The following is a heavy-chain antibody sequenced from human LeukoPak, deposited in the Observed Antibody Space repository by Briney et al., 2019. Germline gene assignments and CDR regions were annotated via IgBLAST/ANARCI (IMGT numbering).Heavy chain of an antibody. D-gene: IGHD4-11*01. V-gene: IGHV2-70*01. CDR3: ARKYYSNYEEYGMDV. J-gene: IGHJ6*04. Sequence: SGPTLVKPTQTLTLTCTFSGFSLRTSGMCVSWIRQPPGKALEWLALIDWDDDKYYSTSLKTRLTISKDTSKNQVVLTMTNMDPVDTATYYCARKYYSNYEEYGMDVWGKGTTVTVSS. CDR1: GFSLRTSGMC. CDR2: IDWDDDK.